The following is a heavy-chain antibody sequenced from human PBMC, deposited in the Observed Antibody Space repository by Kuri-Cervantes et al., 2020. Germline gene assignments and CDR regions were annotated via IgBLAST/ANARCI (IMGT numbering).Heavy chain of an antibody. V-gene: IGHV4-39*01. Sequence: GSLRLSCAASGFTFSSYAMSWVRQAPGKGLEWIGSIYYSGSTYYNPSLKSRVTISVDTSKNQFSLKLSSVTAADTAVYYCARHGRIQLWLPEFDYWGQGTLVTVSS. CDR2: IYYSGST. J-gene: IGHJ4*02. CDR3: ARHGRIQLWLPEFDY. CDR1: GFTFSSYA. D-gene: IGHD5-18*01.